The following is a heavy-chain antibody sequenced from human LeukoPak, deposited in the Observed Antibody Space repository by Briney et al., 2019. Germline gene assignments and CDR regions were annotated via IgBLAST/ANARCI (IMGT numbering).Heavy chain of an antibody. Sequence: GGSLRLSCAASGFTFSSYEMNWVRQAPGKGLEWVSYISSSSSTIYYADSVKGRFTISRDNAKNSLYLQMNSLRAEDTAVYYCARTGLLRFLEWLFNPFDYWGQGTLVTVSS. CDR3: ARTGLLRFLEWLFNPFDY. CDR2: ISSSSSTI. V-gene: IGHV3-48*03. D-gene: IGHD3-3*01. CDR1: GFTFSSYE. J-gene: IGHJ4*02.